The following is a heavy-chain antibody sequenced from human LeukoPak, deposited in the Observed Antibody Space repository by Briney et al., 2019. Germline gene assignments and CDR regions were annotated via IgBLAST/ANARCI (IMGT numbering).Heavy chain of an antibody. CDR1: GFTFSSYS. D-gene: IGHD2-21*01. Sequence: GGSLRLSCAASGFTFSSYSMNWVRQAPGKGLEWVSYISSSSSTIYYADSVKGRFTISRDNAKNSLYLQMNSLRAEDTAVYYCARYCGGDCYGMDVWGQGTTVTVSS. CDR2: ISSSSSTI. J-gene: IGHJ6*02. V-gene: IGHV3-48*01. CDR3: ARYCGGDCYGMDV.